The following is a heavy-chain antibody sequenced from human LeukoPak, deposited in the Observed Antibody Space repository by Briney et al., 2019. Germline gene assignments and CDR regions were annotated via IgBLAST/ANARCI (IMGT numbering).Heavy chain of an antibody. CDR2: ISASSSYI. CDR1: GFTFSTYS. J-gene: IGHJ4*02. Sequence: GRSLRPSCAASGFTFSTYSMNWVRQAPGNGLEWVSSISASSSYIYYADSVKGRFTVSRDNAKNSLYLQMNSLRAEDTAVYYCANSVRGVIVRGFDYWGQGTLVTVSS. V-gene: IGHV3-21*01. D-gene: IGHD3-10*02. CDR3: ANSVRGVIVRGFDY.